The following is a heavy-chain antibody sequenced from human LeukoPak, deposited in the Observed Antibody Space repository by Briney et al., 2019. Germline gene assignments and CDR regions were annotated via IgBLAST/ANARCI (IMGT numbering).Heavy chain of an antibody. Sequence: ETLSLTCTVSGDAIIDDSWSWVRQAPGKGLEWVANIKQDGSEKYYVDSVKGRFTISRDNAKNSLYLQMNSLRAEDTAVYYCAREVVAAPTSTDYYYYMDVWGKGITVTVSS. CDR3: AREVVAAPTSTDYYYYMDV. CDR1: GDAIIDDS. J-gene: IGHJ6*03. V-gene: IGHV3-7*01. D-gene: IGHD2-15*01. CDR2: IKQDGSEK.